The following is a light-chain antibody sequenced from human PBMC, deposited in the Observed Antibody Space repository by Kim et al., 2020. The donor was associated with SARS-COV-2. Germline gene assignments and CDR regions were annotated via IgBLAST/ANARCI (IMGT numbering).Light chain of an antibody. Sequence: STPSASVGDRVTITCRASQSISSWLAWYQQKPGKAPKLLIYDASSLESGVPSRFSGSGSGTEFTLTISSLQPDDFATYYCQQLGTFGQGTKVDIK. J-gene: IGKJ1*01. CDR3: QQLGT. V-gene: IGKV1-5*01. CDR1: QSISSW. CDR2: DAS.